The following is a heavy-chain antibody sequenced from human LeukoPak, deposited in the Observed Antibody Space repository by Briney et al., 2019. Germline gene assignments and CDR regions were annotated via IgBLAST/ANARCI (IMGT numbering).Heavy chain of an antibody. CDR3: ARRSYGGKDFDY. Sequence: PGGSLQISCQGAGSIFTSYWMGGGRQLPGKGRGGMGIIYPDDSDTRYSPSFQGQVTISADKSISTAYLQWSSLKASDTAMYYCARRSYGGKDFDYWGQGTLVTVSS. D-gene: IGHD4-23*01. CDR1: GSIFTSYW. J-gene: IGHJ4*02. CDR2: IYPDDSDT. V-gene: IGHV5-51*01.